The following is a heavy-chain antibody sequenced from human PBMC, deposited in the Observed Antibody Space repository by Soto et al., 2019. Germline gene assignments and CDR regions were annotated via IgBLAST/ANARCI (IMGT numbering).Heavy chain of an antibody. Sequence: SETLSLTCTFSGGSPNYYSLTWIRQPPGKGLEWIGNIANTGSTNYNPALESRVTISMGTPNNQFSLRLRSMTPADTAVDYYWRDDTDDYLGNFGYWGRGTLVTVSS. CDR1: GGSPNYYS. J-gene: IGHJ4*02. D-gene: IGHD4-17*01. V-gene: IGHV4-59*12. CDR2: IANTGST. CDR3: WRDDTDDYLGNFGY.